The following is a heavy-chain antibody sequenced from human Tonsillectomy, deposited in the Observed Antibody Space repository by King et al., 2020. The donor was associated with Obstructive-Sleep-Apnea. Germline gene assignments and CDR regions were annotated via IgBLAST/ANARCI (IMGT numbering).Heavy chain of an antibody. V-gene: IGHV3-7*01. Sequence: VQLVESGGGLVQPGGSLRLSCAASGFTFGFYWMTWVRQAPGKGLEWVATIKEDGSVTKFVDCVKGRFTISRDNAKNLMYLQMNSLRAEDTAVYYCASHIQGRFGQYYFDYWGQGTLVTVSS. CDR2: IKEDGSVT. J-gene: IGHJ4*02. CDR3: ASHIQGRFGQYYFDY. D-gene: IGHD3-10*01. CDR1: GFTFGFYW.